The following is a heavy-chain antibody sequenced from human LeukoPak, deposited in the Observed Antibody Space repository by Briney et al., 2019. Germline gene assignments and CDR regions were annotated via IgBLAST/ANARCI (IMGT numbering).Heavy chain of an antibody. CDR3: ARDNIQLWLGVDY. Sequence: PGGSLRLSCAASGFTFSSYTMNWVRQAPGKGLEWVSYVSDSTMYYADSVKGRFTISRDNAKNSLYLQMNSLRDEDTAVYYCARDNIQLWLGVDYWGQGTLVTVSS. J-gene: IGHJ4*02. D-gene: IGHD5-18*01. V-gene: IGHV3-48*02. CDR1: GFTFSSYT. CDR2: VSDSTM.